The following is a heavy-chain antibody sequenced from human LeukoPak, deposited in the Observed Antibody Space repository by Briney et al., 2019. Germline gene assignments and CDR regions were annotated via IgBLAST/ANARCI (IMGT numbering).Heavy chain of an antibody. CDR1: GFTFSSYG. CDR3: AKDLEPQLVGAADY. D-gene: IGHD1-26*01. Sequence: GGSLRLSCAASGFTFSSYGMHWVRQAPGKGLEWVAVISYDGSNKYYADSVKGRFTISRDKSKNTLYLQMNSLRAEDTAVYYCAKDLEPQLVGAADYWGQGTLVTVSS. CDR2: ISYDGSNK. J-gene: IGHJ4*02. V-gene: IGHV3-30*18.